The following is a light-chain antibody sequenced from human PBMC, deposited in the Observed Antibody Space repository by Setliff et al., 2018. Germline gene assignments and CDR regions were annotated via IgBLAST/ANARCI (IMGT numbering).Light chain of an antibody. CDR3: SSYAGSNNPYV. CDR2: EVS. Sequence: QSALTQPRPVSGSPGQSVTISCTGTSSDVGGYNYVSWYQQHPGKAPKLMIYEVSKRPSGVPDRFSGSKSGNTASLTVSGLQAEDEADYYCSSYAGSNNPYVFGTGTKGTV. J-gene: IGLJ1*01. V-gene: IGLV2-8*01. CDR1: SSDVGGYNY.